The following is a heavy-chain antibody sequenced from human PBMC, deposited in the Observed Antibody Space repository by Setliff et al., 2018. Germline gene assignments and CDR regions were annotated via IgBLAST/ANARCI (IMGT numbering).Heavy chain of an antibody. CDR1: GGSISSSSHY. Sequence: KPSETLSLTCTVSGGSISSSSHYWGWIRQPPGKGLEWIGSIYYTGSTYYNPSLKSRVTMSVDTSKRQFSLKLGSATAADTAVYYYARDMGQPYYFESWGLGTLVTVSS. V-gene: IGHV4-39*07. J-gene: IGHJ4*02. CDR3: ARDMGQPYYFES. D-gene: IGHD1-1*01. CDR2: IYYTGST.